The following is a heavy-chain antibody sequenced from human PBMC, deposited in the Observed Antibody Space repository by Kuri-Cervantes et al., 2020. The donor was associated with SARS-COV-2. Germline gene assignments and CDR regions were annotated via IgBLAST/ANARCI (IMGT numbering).Heavy chain of an antibody. CDR3: ARSYYDYIWGSYRPEALDY. CDR1: GFTVSSNY. J-gene: IGHJ4*02. Sequence: GESLRLSCAASGFTVSSNYMSWVRQAPGKGLEWVAVISYDGSNKYYADSVKGRFTISRDNSKNTLYLQMNSLRAEDTAVYYCARSYYDYIWGSYRPEALDYWGQGTLVTVSS. V-gene: IGHV3-30-3*01. D-gene: IGHD3-16*02. CDR2: ISYDGSNK.